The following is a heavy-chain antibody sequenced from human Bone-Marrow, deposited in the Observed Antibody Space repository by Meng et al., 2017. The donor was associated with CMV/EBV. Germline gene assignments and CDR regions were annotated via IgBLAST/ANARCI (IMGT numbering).Heavy chain of an antibody. V-gene: IGHV4-34*01. CDR3: ARWRVSGSSWQPGYFQH. CDR2: INQSGST. D-gene: IGHD6-13*01. J-gene: IGHJ1*01. CDR1: GASFIGSS. Sequence: PQGCACRLYLSEPLSCTGGILGASFIGSSGSWLRKLPREGLEWIGEINQSGSTNYNPSLKSRVNRSVDTSKNQFSLKLSSVTAADTAVYYCARWRVSGSSWQPGYFQHWGQGTLVTVSS.